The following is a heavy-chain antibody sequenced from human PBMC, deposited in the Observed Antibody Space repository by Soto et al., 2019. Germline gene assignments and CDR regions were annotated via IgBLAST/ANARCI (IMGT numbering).Heavy chain of an antibody. Sequence: SETLSLTCTVSGVSISSYYWSWIRQPPGKGLEWIGYIYYSGSTNYNPSLKSRVTISVDTSKNQFSLKLSSVTAADTAVYYCARMGGYDSAIDYWGQGTLVTVSS. J-gene: IGHJ4*02. CDR2: IYYSGST. CDR3: ARMGGYDSAIDY. CDR1: GVSISSYY. D-gene: IGHD5-12*01. V-gene: IGHV4-59*01.